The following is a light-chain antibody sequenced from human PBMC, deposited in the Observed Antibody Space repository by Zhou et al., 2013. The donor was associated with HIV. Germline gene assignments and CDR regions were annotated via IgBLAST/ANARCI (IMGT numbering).Light chain of an antibody. CDR2: EVN. J-gene: IGLJ2*01. CDR1: SSDVGGYNY. Sequence: QSALTQPPSASGTPGQSVTISCTGTSSDVGGYNYVAWYQQHPGKVPKIMLYEVNKRPSGVPDRFSGSKSGNTASLTVSGLQVEDEAEYYCGSYAGNSIVVFGGGTKLTVL. CDR3: GSYAGNSIVV. V-gene: IGLV2-8*01.